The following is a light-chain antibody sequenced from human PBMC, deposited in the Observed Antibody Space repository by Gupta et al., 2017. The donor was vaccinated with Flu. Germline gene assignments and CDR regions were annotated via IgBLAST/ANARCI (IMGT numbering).Light chain of an antibody. J-gene: IGKJ1*01. V-gene: IGKV2-30*01. CDR1: EGLVYSDGHIY. CDR2: EVS. CDR3: MQGSRWPWA. Sequence: DVVMTQSPLYLHVTLGQPASISCRSSEGLVYSDGHIYLHWFQERPGQSPRRLIYEVSHREAGVPDRFSGSGSGTDFTLKISRGEAEDVGVYYCMQGSRWPWAFGQGTKVEIK.